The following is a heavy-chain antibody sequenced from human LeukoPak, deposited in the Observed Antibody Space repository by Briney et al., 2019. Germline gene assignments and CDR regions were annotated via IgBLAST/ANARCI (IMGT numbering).Heavy chain of an antibody. CDR1: GGSISSYY. J-gene: IGHJ6*03. Sequence: SETLSLTCTVSGGSISSYYWSWIQQPAGKGLEWIGRIYTSGSTNYNPSLKSRVTMSVDTSKNQFSLKLSSVTAADTAVYYYARVINYDIFSSIISYYMDVWGKGTTVTVSS. D-gene: IGHD3-9*01. V-gene: IGHV4-4*07. CDR3: ARVINYDIFSSIISYYMDV. CDR2: IYTSGST.